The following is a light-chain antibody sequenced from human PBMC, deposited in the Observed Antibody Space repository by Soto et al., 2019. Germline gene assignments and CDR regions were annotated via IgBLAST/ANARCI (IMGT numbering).Light chain of an antibody. CDR1: QSVSSSY. V-gene: IGKV3-20*01. CDR3: QQYGNTPLT. J-gene: IGKJ3*01. Sequence: EIVLTQSPGTLSLSPGERATLSCRASQSVSSSYLAWYQHKPGQAPRLLIYGASSRATGIADRFSGSGSGTDFTLTISRLEPEDFAVYYCQQYGNTPLTFGPGTKVDIK. CDR2: GAS.